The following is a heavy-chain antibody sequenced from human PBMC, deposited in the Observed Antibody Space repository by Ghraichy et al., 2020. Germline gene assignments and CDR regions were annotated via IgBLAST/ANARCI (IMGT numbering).Heavy chain of an antibody. V-gene: IGHV4-59*01. J-gene: IGHJ4*02. CDR2: VYYTGST. D-gene: IGHD5-18*01. CDR3: ARDSTAMALDF. CDR1: GGSISTFY. Sequence: SETLSLTCAVSGGSISTFYWNWVRQSPGKGLEWIGCVYYTGSTKYSPSFKSRITISLDTSKNQFSLKMNSVSAADTAVYYCARDSTAMALDFWDRGALVTVSS.